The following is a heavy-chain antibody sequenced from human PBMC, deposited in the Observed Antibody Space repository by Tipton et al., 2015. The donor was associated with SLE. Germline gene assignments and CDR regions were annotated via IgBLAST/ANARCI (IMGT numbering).Heavy chain of an antibody. Sequence: GLVKPSETLSLTCTVSGGSISSYYWSWIRQPPGKGLEWIGYIYYSGSTNYNPSLKGRVTISVDTSKNQFSLKLSSVTAADTAVYYCARSDYYDSSGTDAFDIWGQGTMVTVSS. CDR3: ARSDYYDSSGTDAFDI. CDR2: IYYSGST. J-gene: IGHJ3*02. CDR1: GGSISSYY. D-gene: IGHD3-22*01. V-gene: IGHV4-59*08.